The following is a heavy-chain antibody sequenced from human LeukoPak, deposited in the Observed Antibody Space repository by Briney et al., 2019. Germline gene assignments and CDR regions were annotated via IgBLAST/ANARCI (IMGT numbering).Heavy chain of an antibody. Sequence: PSETLSLTCTVSGYSISSGYYWGWLRQPPGKGLEWIGSIYHSGSTYYNPSLKSRVTISVDTSKNHFSLKLSSVTAADTAVYYCATVQRPMVRGNYYYYYMDVWGKGTTVTVSS. CDR2: IYHSGST. CDR1: GYSISSGYY. J-gene: IGHJ6*03. D-gene: IGHD3-10*01. V-gene: IGHV4-38-2*02. CDR3: ATVQRPMVRGNYYYYYMDV.